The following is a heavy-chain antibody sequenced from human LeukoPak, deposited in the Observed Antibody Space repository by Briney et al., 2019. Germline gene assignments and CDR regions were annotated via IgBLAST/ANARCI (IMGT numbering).Heavy chain of an antibody. Sequence: ASVKVSCKASGYTFTSYYMHWVRQAPGQGLEWMGIINPSGGSTSYAQKFQGRVTMTRDTSTSTVYMELSSLRSEDTAVYYCARVRHGDFWSGHGMDVWGQGTTVTVSS. D-gene: IGHD3-3*01. V-gene: IGHV1-46*01. J-gene: IGHJ6*02. CDR3: ARVRHGDFWSGHGMDV. CDR1: GYTFTSYY. CDR2: INPSGGST.